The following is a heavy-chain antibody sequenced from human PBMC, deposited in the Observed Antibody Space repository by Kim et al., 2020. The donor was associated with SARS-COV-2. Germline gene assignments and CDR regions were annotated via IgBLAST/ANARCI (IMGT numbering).Heavy chain of an antibody. J-gene: IGHJ4*02. V-gene: IGHV3-9*01. CDR1: GFTFGDYG. CDR2: ISWNSNNI. CDR3: ATIGYCRRTTCPDVGC. D-gene: IGHD2-2*03. Sequence: GGSLRLSCAASGFTFGDYGMHWVRQGPGKGLEWVSGISWNSNNIGYADSVKGRFTISRDDARNSLYLQMNSLSPEDTALYFCATIGYCRRTTCPDVGCWGRGTLVTVSS.